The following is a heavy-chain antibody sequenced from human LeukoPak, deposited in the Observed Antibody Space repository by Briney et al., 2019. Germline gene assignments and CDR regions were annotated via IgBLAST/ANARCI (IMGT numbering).Heavy chain of an antibody. Sequence: GGSLRLSCAASGFTFSSYSMNWVRQAPGKGLEWVSSISSSSSYIYYADSVKGRFTISRDYAKNSLYLQMNSLRAEDTAVYYCARDEATARNYYYGMDVWGQGTTVTVSS. CDR1: GFTFSSYS. CDR3: ARDEATARNYYYGMDV. J-gene: IGHJ6*02. D-gene: IGHD1-14*01. V-gene: IGHV3-21*01. CDR2: ISSSSSYI.